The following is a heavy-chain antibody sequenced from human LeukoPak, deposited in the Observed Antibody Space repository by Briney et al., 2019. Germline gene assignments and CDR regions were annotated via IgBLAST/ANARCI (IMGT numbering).Heavy chain of an antibody. CDR3: AKDRYYGSGREGYYFDY. Sequence: GRSLRLSCAASGFTFDDYAMHWVRQAPGKGLEWVSGISWNSGSIGYADSVKGRFTISRDNAKNSLYLQMNSLRAEDTALYYCAKDRYYGSGREGYYFDYWGQGTLVTVSP. V-gene: IGHV3-9*01. J-gene: IGHJ4*02. CDR2: ISWNSGSI. CDR1: GFTFDDYA. D-gene: IGHD3-10*01.